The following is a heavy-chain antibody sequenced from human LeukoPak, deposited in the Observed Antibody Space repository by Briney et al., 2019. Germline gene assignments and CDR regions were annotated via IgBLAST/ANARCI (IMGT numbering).Heavy chain of an antibody. V-gene: IGHV7-4-1*02. CDR1: GYTFTSYA. D-gene: IGHD3-10*01. Sequence: GASVKVSCKASGYTFTSYAMNWVRQAPGQGLEWMGWINTNTGNPTYAQGFTGRFVFSLDTSVSTVYLQISSLKAEDTAVYYCARDRVLLWFGESYYFDYWGQGTLVTVSS. CDR2: INTNTGNP. J-gene: IGHJ4*02. CDR3: ARDRVLLWFGESYYFDY.